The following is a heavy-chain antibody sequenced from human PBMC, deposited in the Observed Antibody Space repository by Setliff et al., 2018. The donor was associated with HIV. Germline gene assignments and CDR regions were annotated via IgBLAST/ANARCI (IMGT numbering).Heavy chain of an antibody. CDR1: GYTFSNYG. CDR3: ARAILYGDFDY. D-gene: IGHD4-17*01. J-gene: IGHJ4*02. Sequence: GASVKVSCKAPGYTFSNYGISWVRQAPGQGLEWMGWISAFSGDTYYAQRFQGRLTMTTDTSTSTAYMELRSLTSDDTAVYFCARAILYGDFDYWGQGTLVTVSS. V-gene: IGHV1-18*01. CDR2: ISAFSGDT.